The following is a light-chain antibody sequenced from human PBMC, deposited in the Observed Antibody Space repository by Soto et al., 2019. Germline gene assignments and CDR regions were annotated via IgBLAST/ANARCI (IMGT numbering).Light chain of an antibody. CDR3: SSFSSDSTPLV. CDR1: SSDVGIYDY. CDR2: EVT. J-gene: IGLJ2*01. Sequence: QSVLTQHASVSGSPGQSISISCTGTSSDVGIYDYVSWYQHHPGKAPKLMVYEVTNRPSGVSNRFSGSKSGNTASLTISGLQAEDEADYYCSSFSSDSTPLVFGGGTKLTVL. V-gene: IGLV2-14*01.